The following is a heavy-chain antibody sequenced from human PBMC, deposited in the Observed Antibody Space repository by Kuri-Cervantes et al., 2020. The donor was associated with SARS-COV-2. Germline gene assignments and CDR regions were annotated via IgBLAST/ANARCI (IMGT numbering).Heavy chain of an antibody. CDR3: ARVSTVTNGPGTRNYYYYYMDV. Sequence: GGSLRLSCAASGFTFADYGMSWVRQAPGKGLEWVSAINWNGGSTGYADSVKGRFTISRDNAQNSLYLQMNSLRAEDTALYHCARVSTVTNGPGTRNYYYYYMDVWGRGTTVTVSS. V-gene: IGHV3-20*01. J-gene: IGHJ6*03. CDR1: GFTFADYG. D-gene: IGHD4-17*01. CDR2: INWNGGST.